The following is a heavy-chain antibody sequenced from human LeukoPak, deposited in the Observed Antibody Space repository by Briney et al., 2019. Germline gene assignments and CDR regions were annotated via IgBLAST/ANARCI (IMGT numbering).Heavy chain of an antibody. J-gene: IGHJ5*02. V-gene: IGHV4-31*03. CDR2: IYYSGST. Sequence: SETLSLTRTVSGGSISSGGYYWSWIRQHPGKGLEWIGYIYYSGSTYYNPSLKSRVTISVDTSKNQFSLKLSSVTAADTAAYYCARYRKYYDYVWGSYRSYNWFDPWGQGTLVTVSS. D-gene: IGHD3-16*02. CDR3: ARYRKYYDYVWGSYRSYNWFDP. CDR1: GGSISSGGYY.